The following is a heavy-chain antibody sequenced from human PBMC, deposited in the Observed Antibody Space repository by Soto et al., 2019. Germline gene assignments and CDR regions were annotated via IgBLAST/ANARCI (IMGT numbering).Heavy chain of an antibody. V-gene: IGHV4-34*01. CDR3: ASNSGWFDP. Sequence: SETLSLTGAVYGGSFSGYYWSWIRQPPGKGLEWIGEINHSGSTNYNPSLKSRVTISVDTSKNQFALKLSSVTAADTAVYYCASNSGWFDPWGQGTLVTVSS. CDR1: GGSFSGYY. J-gene: IGHJ5*02. CDR2: INHSGST.